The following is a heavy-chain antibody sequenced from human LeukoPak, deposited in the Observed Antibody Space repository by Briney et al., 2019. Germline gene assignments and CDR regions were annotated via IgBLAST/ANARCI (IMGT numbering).Heavy chain of an antibody. CDR2: IDHSDNT. Sequence: SDTLSLTCAVYGGSFNGYYWTWIRQPPGKGLEWIGEIDHSDNTNYNPSLKSRVTISVDMSKNQFSLKLSSVTAADTAIYYCARVDSVASFDYWGKGTLVTVSS. D-gene: IGHD5-12*01. V-gene: IGHV4-34*01. CDR1: GGSFNGYY. J-gene: IGHJ4*02. CDR3: ARVDSVASFDY.